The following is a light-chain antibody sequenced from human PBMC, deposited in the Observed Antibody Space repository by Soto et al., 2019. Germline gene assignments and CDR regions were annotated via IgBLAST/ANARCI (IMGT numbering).Light chain of an antibody. CDR1: NIGSKS. CDR2: HDS. Sequence: SELTQPPSVSVAPGKTASITCGGDNIGSKSVHWYQQKPGQAPVLVINHDSDRPSGIPERFSGSNYGNTATLTISRVEAGDEADYYCQVWDSSSDHPVFGGGTKLTVL. J-gene: IGLJ2*01. CDR3: QVWDSSSDHPV. V-gene: IGLV3-21*04.